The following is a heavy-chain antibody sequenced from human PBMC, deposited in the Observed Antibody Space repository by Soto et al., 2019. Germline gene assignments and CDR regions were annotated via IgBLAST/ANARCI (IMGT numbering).Heavy chain of an antibody. CDR1: GYSFTSYW. Sequence: PGESLKISCKGSGYSFTSYWISWVRQMPGKGLEWMGRIGPSDSYTNYSPSFQGHVTISADKSISTAYLQWSSLKASDTAMYYCARLMKVDTAMAYMYNWFDPWGQGTLVTVSS. J-gene: IGHJ5*02. D-gene: IGHD5-18*01. V-gene: IGHV5-10-1*01. CDR2: IGPSDSYT. CDR3: ARLMKVDTAMAYMYNWFDP.